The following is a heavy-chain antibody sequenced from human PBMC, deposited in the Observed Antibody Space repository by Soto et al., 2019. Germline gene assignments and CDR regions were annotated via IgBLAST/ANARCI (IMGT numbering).Heavy chain of an antibody. CDR1: GYRFTSYW. J-gene: IGHJ6*03. CDR3: ARASAPHYYYYYLDV. Sequence: GGSLKISCKGSGYRFTSYWIGWVRQIPGKSLEWMGIIYPGDSDTRYSPSIQGQVTISADKSISTAYLQWSSLKASDTAMYYCARASAPHYYYYYLDVWGKGTTGTV. CDR2: IYPGDSDT. D-gene: IGHD1-26*01. V-gene: IGHV5-51*01.